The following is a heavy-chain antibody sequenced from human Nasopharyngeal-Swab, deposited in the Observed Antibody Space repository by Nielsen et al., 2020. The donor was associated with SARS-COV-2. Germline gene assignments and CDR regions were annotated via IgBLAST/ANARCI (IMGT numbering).Heavy chain of an antibody. CDR1: GFTFSTYA. J-gene: IGHJ4*02. D-gene: IGHD5-12*01. CDR3: AREWINNFDY. Sequence: GGSLRLSCAASGFTFSTYAMRWVRQAPGKGLEWVADISYDGDNKYYADSVKGRFTISRDNSKNTLYLQMNSLRAEDTAVYYCAREWINNFDYWGQGTLVTVSS. CDR2: ISYDGDNK. V-gene: IGHV3-30-3*01.